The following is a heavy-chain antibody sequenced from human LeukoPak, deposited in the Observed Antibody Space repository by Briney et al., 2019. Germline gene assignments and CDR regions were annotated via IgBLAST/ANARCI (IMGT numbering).Heavy chain of an antibody. Sequence: SETLSLTCAVYGGSFSGYYWSWIRQPPGKGLEWIGEINHSGSTNYNPSLKSRVTISVDTSKNQFSLKLSSVTAADTAVYYCARGLGATDYWGQGILVTVSS. CDR1: GGSFSGYY. CDR3: ARGLGATDY. CDR2: INHSGST. D-gene: IGHD1-26*01. V-gene: IGHV4-34*01. J-gene: IGHJ4*02.